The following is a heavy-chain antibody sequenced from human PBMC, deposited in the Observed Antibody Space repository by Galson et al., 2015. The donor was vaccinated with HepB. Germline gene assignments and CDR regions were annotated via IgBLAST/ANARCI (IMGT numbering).Heavy chain of an antibody. CDR1: GFTFSSYA. D-gene: IGHD3-16*01. CDR2: ISYDGSNK. J-gene: IGHJ4*02. CDR3: ARVGGEFDY. V-gene: IGHV3-30-3*01. Sequence: SLRLSCAASGFTFSSYAMHWVRQAPGKGLEWVAVISYDGSNKYYADSVKGRSTISRDNSKNTLYLQMNSLRAEDTAVYYCARVGGEFDYWGQGTLVTVSS.